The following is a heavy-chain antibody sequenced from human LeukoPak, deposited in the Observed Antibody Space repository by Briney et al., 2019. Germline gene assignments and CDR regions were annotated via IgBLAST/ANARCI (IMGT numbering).Heavy chain of an antibody. V-gene: IGHV3-53*04. CDR1: GFTISSNY. CDR3: ARLLNSYGYYYYGMDV. CDR2: IYSGGST. Sequence: GGSLRLSCAASGFTISSNYMSWVRQAPGKGLEWVSVIYSGGSTYYADSVKGRFTISRHNSKNTLYLQMNSLRAEDTAVYYCARLLNSYGYYYYGMDVWGQGTTVTVSS. D-gene: IGHD5-18*01. J-gene: IGHJ6*02.